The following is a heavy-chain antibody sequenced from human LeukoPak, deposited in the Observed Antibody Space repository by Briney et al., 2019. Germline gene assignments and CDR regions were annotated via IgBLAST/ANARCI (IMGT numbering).Heavy chain of an antibody. CDR3: AKDPDCTSGICYTFFDY. Sequence: PGGSLRLSCAVSGFTVSSSYMTWVRQAPGKGLEWVSITYSDGNTYYAESVKGRFTVSRGYSKNTLYLQMNSLRAEDTAVYYCAKDPDCTSGICYTFFDYWGQGTLVTVSS. CDR2: TYSDGNT. V-gene: IGHV3-53*01. CDR1: GFTVSSSY. J-gene: IGHJ4*02. D-gene: IGHD2-8*01.